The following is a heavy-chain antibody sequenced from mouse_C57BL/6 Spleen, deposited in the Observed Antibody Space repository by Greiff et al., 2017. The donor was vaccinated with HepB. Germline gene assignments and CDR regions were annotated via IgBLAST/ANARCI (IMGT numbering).Heavy chain of an antibody. CDR1: GYTFTSYW. D-gene: IGHD2-5*01. J-gene: IGHJ1*03. V-gene: IGHV1-72*01. Sequence: VKLQQPGAELVKPGASVKLSCKASGYTFTSYWMHWVKQRPGRGLEWIGRIDPNSGGTKYNEKFKSKATLTVDKPSSTAYMQLSSLTSEDSAVYYCERSGYSNYFYWYFDVWGTGTTVTVSS. CDR2: IDPNSGGT. CDR3: ERSGYSNYFYWYFDV.